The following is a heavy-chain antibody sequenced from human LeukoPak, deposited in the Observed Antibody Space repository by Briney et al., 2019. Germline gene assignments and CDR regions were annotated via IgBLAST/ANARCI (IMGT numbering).Heavy chain of an antibody. CDR1: GFTFSSYE. CDR2: ISSSGSTV. V-gene: IGHV3-48*03. CDR3: ARGLRDTMVRGVIIFYYYGMDV. J-gene: IGHJ6*02. Sequence: GGSLRLSCAASGFTFSSYEMNWVRQAPGTGLEWVSYISSSGSTVYYADSVKGRFTISRDNAKNSLYLQMNSLRAEDTAVYYCARGLRDTMVRGVIIFYYYGMDVWGQGTTVTVSS. D-gene: IGHD3-10*01.